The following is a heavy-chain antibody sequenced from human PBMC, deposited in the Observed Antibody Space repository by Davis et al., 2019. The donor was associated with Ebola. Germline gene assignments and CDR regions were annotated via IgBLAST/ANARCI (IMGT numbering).Heavy chain of an antibody. D-gene: IGHD2/OR15-2a*01. CDR3: ARDTMTTFYYYGMDV. J-gene: IGHJ6*02. V-gene: IGHV3-33*08. Sequence: GESLKISCAASGFTFSSYGMHWVRQAPGKGLEWVAVIWYDGSNKYYADSVKGRFTISRDNSKNTLYLQMNSLRAEDTAVYYCARDTMTTFYYYGMDVWGQGTTVTVSS. CDR1: GFTFSSYG. CDR2: IWYDGSNK.